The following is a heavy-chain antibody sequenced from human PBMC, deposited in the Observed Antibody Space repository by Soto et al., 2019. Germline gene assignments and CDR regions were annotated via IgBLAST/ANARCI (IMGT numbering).Heavy chain of an antibody. CDR2: INAGNGNT. D-gene: IGHD6-19*01. CDR1: GYTFTSYA. V-gene: IGHV1-3*01. Sequence: QVQLVQSGAEVKKPGASVTVSCKASGYTFTSYAMHWVRQAPGQRLEWMGWINAGNGNTKYSQKFQGRVTITRDTSASTAYMELSSLRSEDTAVYYCAREGAGWDPWGQGTLVTVSS. J-gene: IGHJ5*02. CDR3: AREGAGWDP.